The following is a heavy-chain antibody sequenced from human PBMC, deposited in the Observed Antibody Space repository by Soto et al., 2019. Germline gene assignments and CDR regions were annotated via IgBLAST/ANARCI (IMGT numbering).Heavy chain of an antibody. CDR2: IYYSGST. CDR3: ARDRGTIPESYNWFDP. Sequence: QVQLQESGPGLVKPSQTLSLTCTVSGGSISSGDYYWSWIRQPPGKGLEWIGYIYYSGSTYYNPSLKRRVTISVDTSKNQFSLKLSSVTAADTAVYYCARDRGTIPESYNWFDPWGQGTLVTVSS. CDR1: GGSISSGDYY. V-gene: IGHV4-30-4*01. D-gene: IGHD3-10*01. J-gene: IGHJ5*02.